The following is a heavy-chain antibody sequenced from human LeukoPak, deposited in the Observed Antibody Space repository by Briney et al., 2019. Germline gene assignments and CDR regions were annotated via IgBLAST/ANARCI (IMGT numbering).Heavy chain of an antibody. CDR2: IYIRGTT. CDR1: GGSISSYY. D-gene: IGHD3-22*01. V-gene: IGHV4-4*07. CDR3: AREGVYFGNSAYYF. Sequence: SETLSLTCTVSGGSISSYYWSWIRQPPGKGQEWIGRIYIRGTTNYNPSLKSRVTMSVDTSKNQFSLRLNSVTAADTAVYYCAREGVYFGNSAYYFWGQGTLVTVSS. J-gene: IGHJ4*02.